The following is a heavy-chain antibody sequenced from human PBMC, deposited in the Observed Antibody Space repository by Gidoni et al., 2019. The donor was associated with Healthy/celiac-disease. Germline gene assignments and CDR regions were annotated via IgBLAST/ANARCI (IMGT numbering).Heavy chain of an antibody. CDR3: ARMTTVTSFDY. CDR1: GGSISSGGSY. D-gene: IGHD4-17*01. J-gene: IGHJ4*02. CDR2: IYYSGRT. Sequence: QVQLQESGPGLVKPSQTLSLTGTVAGGSISSGGSYWSWIRQHPGKGLEWIGYIYYSGRTYYNPSLKSRVTISVDTSKNQFSLKLSSVTAADTAVYYCARMTTVTSFDYWGQGTLVTVSS. V-gene: IGHV4-31*03.